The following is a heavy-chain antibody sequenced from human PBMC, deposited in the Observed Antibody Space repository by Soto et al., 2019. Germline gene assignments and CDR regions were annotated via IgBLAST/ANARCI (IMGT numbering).Heavy chain of an antibody. D-gene: IGHD6-6*01. Sequence: EVQLVESGGGLVQPGGSLRLSCAASGFTFSSYDMHWVRQATGKGLEWVSAIGTACDTYYPGSVKGRFTISRENAKNSWYLQMNSLRAGDTAVYYCAREPSTDDGMDVWGQGTTVTVSS. V-gene: IGHV3-13*01. CDR2: IGTACDT. CDR1: GFTFSSYD. CDR3: AREPSTDDGMDV. J-gene: IGHJ6*02.